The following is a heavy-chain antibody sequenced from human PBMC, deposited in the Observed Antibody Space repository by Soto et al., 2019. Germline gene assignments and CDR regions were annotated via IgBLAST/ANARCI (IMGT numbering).Heavy chain of an antibody. D-gene: IGHD2-2*01. J-gene: IGHJ6*02. V-gene: IGHV4-59*01. CDR2: IYYSGST. Sequence: SETLSLTCTVSGGSISSYYWSWIRQPPGKGLEWIGYIYYSGSTNYNPSLKSRVTISVDTSKNQFSLKLSSVTAADTAVYYCARDSGVVVPAAKYYYYGMDVWGQGTTVTVS. CDR1: GGSISSYY. CDR3: ARDSGVVVPAAKYYYYGMDV.